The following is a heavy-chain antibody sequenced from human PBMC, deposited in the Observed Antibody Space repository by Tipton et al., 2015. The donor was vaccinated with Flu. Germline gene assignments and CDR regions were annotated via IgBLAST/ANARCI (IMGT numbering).Heavy chain of an antibody. CDR1: GFTFSSYW. Sequence: QLVQSGGGLVQPGGSLRLSCAASGFTFSSYWMSWVRQAPGKGLEWVANIKQDGSEKYYVDSVKGRFTISRDNAKNLLYLQMNSLRVEDTAVYYCASLFPRYFDFWSDYYYFDFWGQGTLVTVSS. J-gene: IGHJ4*02. V-gene: IGHV3-7*01. D-gene: IGHD3-3*01. CDR3: ASLFPRYFDFWSDYYYFDF. CDR2: IKQDGSEK.